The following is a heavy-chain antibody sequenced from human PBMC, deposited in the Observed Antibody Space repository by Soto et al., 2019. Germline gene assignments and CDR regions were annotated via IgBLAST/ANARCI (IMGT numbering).Heavy chain of an antibody. CDR1: GYTFTSYY. Sequence: GASVKVSCKASGYTFTSYYMHWVRQAPGQGLEWMGVINPAGGDTTYAEKFQGRVTMTRDTSTRTVYMDMSSLRSDDTAVYYCARMMGYLLGVDHYYDGMDVWGQGTTVTVSS. D-gene: IGHD3-16*01. CDR2: INPAGGDT. CDR3: ARMMGYLLGVDHYYDGMDV. V-gene: IGHV1-46*01. J-gene: IGHJ6*02.